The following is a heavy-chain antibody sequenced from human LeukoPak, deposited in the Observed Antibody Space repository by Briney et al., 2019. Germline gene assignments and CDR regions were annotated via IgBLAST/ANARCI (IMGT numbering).Heavy chain of an antibody. J-gene: IGHJ4*02. V-gene: IGHV3-7*01. CDR1: GFTFSTDW. CDR3: ARHIGTYYDY. D-gene: IGHD2-21*01. Sequence: GGSLRLSCAASGFTFSTDWMSWVRQAPGKGLEWVANIKQDGSEKYYVDSVKGRFTISRDNAKNSLYLQMNSLRAEDTAVYYCARHIGTYYDYWGQGTLVTVSS. CDR2: IKQDGSEK.